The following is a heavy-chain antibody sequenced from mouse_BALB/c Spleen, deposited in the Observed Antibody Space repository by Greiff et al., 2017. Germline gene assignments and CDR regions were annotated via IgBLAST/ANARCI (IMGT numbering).Heavy chain of an antibody. CDR2: IDPENGDT. Sequence: VQLQQSGAELVRSGASVKLSCTASGFNIKDYYMHWVKQRPEQGLEWIGWIDPENGDTEYAPKFQGKATMTADTSSNTAYLQLSSLTSEDTAVYYCNAFGYYCAYWGQGTLVTVSA. V-gene: IGHV14-4*02. J-gene: IGHJ3*01. CDR3: NAFGYYCAY. D-gene: IGHD2-3*01. CDR1: GFNIKDYY.